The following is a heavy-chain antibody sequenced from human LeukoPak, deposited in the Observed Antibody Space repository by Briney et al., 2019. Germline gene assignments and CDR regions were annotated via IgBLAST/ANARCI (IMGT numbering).Heavy chain of an antibody. CDR2: ISGSGGST. CDR3: AKDPGIAGFYYYYYYMDV. V-gene: IGHV3-23*01. CDR1: GFTFSSYA. J-gene: IGHJ6*03. Sequence: GGSLRLSCAASGFTFSSYAMSWVRQAPGKGLEWVSAISGSGGSTYYADSVRGRFTTSRDNSKNTLYLQMNSLRAEDTAVYYCAKDPGIAGFYYYYYYMDVWGKGTTVTVSS. D-gene: IGHD6-13*01.